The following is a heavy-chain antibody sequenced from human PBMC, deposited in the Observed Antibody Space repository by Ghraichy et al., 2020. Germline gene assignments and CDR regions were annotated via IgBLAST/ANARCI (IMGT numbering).Heavy chain of an antibody. V-gene: IGHV4-61*02. CDR3: ARNYYDSSGSYTYIFDP. CDR1: GGSTNSGLYY. J-gene: IGHJ5*02. D-gene: IGHD3-22*01. Sequence: SETLSLTCTVSGGSTNSGLYYWSWIRQAAGKGLEWIGRISSNGNTDYNPSLKSRVTMSLDTSKNHFSLSLTSVTAADTAVFYCARNYYDSSGSYTYIFDPWGQGTLVTVSS. CDR2: ISSNGNT.